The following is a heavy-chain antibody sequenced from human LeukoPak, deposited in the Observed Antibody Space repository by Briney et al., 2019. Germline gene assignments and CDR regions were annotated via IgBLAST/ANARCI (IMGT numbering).Heavy chain of an antibody. V-gene: IGHV1-8*03. D-gene: IGHD6-19*01. Sequence: ASVKVSCKASGYTFTRYVINSVRQATGQGREWMGWMNPNSGNTGYAQKFQGRVTITRNTTISTAYMKLSSTRSEDTTVYYSAREGSGCENNWFDPWGQGTLVTVSS. CDR1: GYTFTRYV. CDR2: MNPNSGNT. CDR3: AREGSGCENNWFDP. J-gene: IGHJ5*02.